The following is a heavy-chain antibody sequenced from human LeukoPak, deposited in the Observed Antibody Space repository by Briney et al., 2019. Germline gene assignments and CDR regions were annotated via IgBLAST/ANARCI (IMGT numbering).Heavy chain of an antibody. CDR1: GFTVSNNY. J-gene: IGHJ5*02. D-gene: IGHD3-22*01. CDR2: IYSRGST. CDR3: ARDYYGP. Sequence: GGSLRLSCAASGFTVSNNYMRWVRQAPGKGLEWVSSIYSRGSTSYVDSVKGRFTISRDNSKNTLFLQMKSLRVEDTAVYYCARDYYGPWGQGTLVTGSS. V-gene: IGHV3-66*03.